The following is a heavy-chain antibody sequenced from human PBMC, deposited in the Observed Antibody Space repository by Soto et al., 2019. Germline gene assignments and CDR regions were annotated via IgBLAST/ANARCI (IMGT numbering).Heavy chain of an antibody. Sequence: SETLSLTCTVSGGSISSYYWSWIRQSPGKGLEWIGYIYYSGSTNYNPSLKSRVTISVDTSKNQFSLKLSSVTAADTAVYYCARVATGYGMDVWGQGTTVTVSS. J-gene: IGHJ6*02. CDR1: GGSISSYY. CDR2: IYYSGST. CDR3: ARVATGYGMDV. V-gene: IGHV4-59*01.